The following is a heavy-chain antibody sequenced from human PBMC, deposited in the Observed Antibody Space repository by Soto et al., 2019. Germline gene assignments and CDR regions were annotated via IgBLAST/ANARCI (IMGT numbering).Heavy chain of an antibody. CDR2: VYYSGST. Sequence: QSLTCSVSGGSVSSGSYYWNWIRQPPGKALEWIGYVYYSGSTNYNLSLKSRVAISVDRSKNQFSLMLSSVTAADTAVYYCARLTYYDFWSDHDSWGQGTPVTVSS. CDR3: ARLTYYDFWSDHDS. D-gene: IGHD3-3*01. V-gene: IGHV4-61*01. J-gene: IGHJ4*02. CDR1: GGSVSSGSYY.